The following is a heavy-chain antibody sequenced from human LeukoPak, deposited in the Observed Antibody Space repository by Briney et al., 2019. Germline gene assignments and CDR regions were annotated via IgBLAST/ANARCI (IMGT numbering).Heavy chain of an antibody. CDR3: ATSWPALSWFDP. J-gene: IGHJ5*02. D-gene: IGHD5-12*01. CDR1: GGSISSGGYY. CDR2: IYYSGST. V-gene: IGHV4-31*03. Sequence: SETLSLTCTVSGGSISSGGYYWSWIRLHPGKGLEWIGYIYYSGSTYYNPSLKSRVTISVDTSKNQFSLKLSSVTAADTAVYYCATSWPALSWFDPWGQGTLVTVSS.